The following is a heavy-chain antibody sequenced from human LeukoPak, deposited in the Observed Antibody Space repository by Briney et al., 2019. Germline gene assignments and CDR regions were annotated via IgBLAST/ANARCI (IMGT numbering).Heavy chain of an antibody. CDR2: ISAYNGNT. Sequence: ASVKVSCKASGGTFSSYAISWVRQAPGQGLEWMGWISAYNGNTNYAQKLQGRVTMTTNTSTSTAYMELRSLRSDDTAVYYCARDQFIVGATEDDAFDIWGQGTMVTVSS. V-gene: IGHV1-18*01. J-gene: IGHJ3*02. CDR3: ARDQFIVGATEDDAFDI. CDR1: GGTFSSYA. D-gene: IGHD1-26*01.